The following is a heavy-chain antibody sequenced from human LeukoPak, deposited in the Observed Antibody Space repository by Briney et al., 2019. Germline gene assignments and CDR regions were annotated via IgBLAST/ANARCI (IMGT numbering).Heavy chain of an antibody. CDR3: AREGDADWLGYYFDY. D-gene: IGHD3-9*01. CDR2: IYHSGST. Sequence: SETLSLTCTVSGYSISSGYYWGWIRPPPGKGLEWIGTIYHSGSTYYNPSLKSRVTISVDTSKNQFSLKLSSVTAADTAMYYCAREGDADWLGYYFDYWGQGTLVTVSS. J-gene: IGHJ4*02. CDR1: GYSISSGYY. V-gene: IGHV4-38-2*02.